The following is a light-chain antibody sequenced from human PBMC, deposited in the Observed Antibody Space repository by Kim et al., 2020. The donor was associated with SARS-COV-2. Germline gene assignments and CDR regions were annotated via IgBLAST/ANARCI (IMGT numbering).Light chain of an antibody. Sequence: QASSTTYQDDILRNYYRSWQQKQPEQAPILVIYSKNHRPSGIPGRFSGSSSENTASLTITGNQAGDEADYYCNPRDSNDNGVFGGGTKLTVL. CDR1: ILRNYY. J-gene: IGLJ2*01. V-gene: IGLV3-19*01. CDR2: SKN. CDR3: NPRDSNDNGV.